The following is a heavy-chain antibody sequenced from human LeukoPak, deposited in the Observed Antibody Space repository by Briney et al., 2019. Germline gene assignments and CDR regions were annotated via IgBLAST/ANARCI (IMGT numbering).Heavy chain of an antibody. CDR1: GGSISSGGYY. CDR2: IYYSGST. V-gene: IGHV4-31*03. CDR3: ARHDVCQSCGYSYYYYGMDV. J-gene: IGHJ6*02. Sequence: SETLSLTCTVSGGSISSGGYYWSWIRQHPGKGLEWIGYIYYSGSTYYNPSLKSRVTISVDTSKNQFSLKLSSVTAADTAVYYCARHDVCQSCGYSYYYYGMDVWGQGTTVTVSS. D-gene: IGHD5-18*01.